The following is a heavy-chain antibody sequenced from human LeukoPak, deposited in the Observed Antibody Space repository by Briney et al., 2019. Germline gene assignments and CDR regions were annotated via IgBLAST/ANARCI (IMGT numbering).Heavy chain of an antibody. V-gene: IGHV3-23*01. CDR3: AKDSLMVRGERPYYFDY. Sequence: GGSLRLSCAASGFTFSGYAMSWVRQAPGKGLEWVSAISGSGGSTYYADSVKGRFTISRDNPKNTLYLQMNSLRAEDTAVYYCAKDSLMVRGERPYYFDYWGQGTLVTVSS. CDR2: ISGSGGST. D-gene: IGHD3-10*01. CDR1: GFTFSGYA. J-gene: IGHJ4*02.